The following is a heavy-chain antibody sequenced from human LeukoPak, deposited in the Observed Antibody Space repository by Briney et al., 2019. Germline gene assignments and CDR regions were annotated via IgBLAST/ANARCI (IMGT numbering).Heavy chain of an antibody. CDR3: ARKDRWETAVGL. CDR2: INTDGSST. V-gene: IGHV3-74*01. Sequence: PGRSLRLSCAASGFTFSSYGMHWVRQAPGKGLVWVSRINTDGSSTSYADSVKGRFTISRDNAKNTLYLQMNSLRAEDTAVYYCARKDRWETAVGLWGQGTLVTVSS. D-gene: IGHD1-26*01. J-gene: IGHJ4*02. CDR1: GFTFSSYG.